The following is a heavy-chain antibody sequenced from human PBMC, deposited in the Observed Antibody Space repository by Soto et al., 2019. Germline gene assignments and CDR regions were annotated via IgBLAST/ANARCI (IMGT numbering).Heavy chain of an antibody. V-gene: IGHV3-7*01. CDR1: GFTFSSYW. CDR3: AREVEGYSSSSRLNWFDP. CDR2: IKQDGSEK. J-gene: IGHJ5*02. D-gene: IGHD6-6*01. Sequence: GGSLRLSCAASGFTFSSYWMSWVRQAPGKGLEWVANIKQDGSEKYYVDSVKGRFTISRDNAKNSLYLQMNSLRAEDTAVYYCAREVEGYSSSSRLNWFDPWGQGTLVTVSS.